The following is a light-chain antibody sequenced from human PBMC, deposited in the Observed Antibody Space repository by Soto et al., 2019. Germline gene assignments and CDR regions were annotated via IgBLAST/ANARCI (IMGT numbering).Light chain of an antibody. CDR1: QSITNN. CDR2: DAS. J-gene: IGKJ1*01. Sequence: IVLTQSPETLSLSPGERSTLAFMSSQSITNNYLAWYQQKPGQAPRLLIYDASNRATGIPARFSGSGSGTEFTLTISSLQSEDFAVYYCQQYNNWPVTFGQGTKVDIK. CDR3: QQYNNWPVT. V-gene: IGKV3D-15*01.